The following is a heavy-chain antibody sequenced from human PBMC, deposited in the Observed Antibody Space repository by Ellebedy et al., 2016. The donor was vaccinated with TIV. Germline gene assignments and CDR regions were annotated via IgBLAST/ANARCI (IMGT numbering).Heavy chain of an antibody. V-gene: IGHV3-30-3*01. CDR1: GFTFSSYA. J-gene: IGHJ4*02. CDR3: ARGSDVRELLMGTAYYFDY. Sequence: GGSLRLSXAASGFTFSSYAMHWVRQAPGKGLEWVAVISYDGSNKYYADSVKGRFTISRDNSKNTLYLQMNSLRAEDTAVYYCARGSDVRELLMGTAYYFDYWGQGTLVTVSS. CDR2: ISYDGSNK. D-gene: IGHD1-26*01.